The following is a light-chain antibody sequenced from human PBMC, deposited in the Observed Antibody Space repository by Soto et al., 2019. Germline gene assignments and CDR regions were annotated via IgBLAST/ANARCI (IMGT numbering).Light chain of an antibody. V-gene: IGLV4-69*01. CDR1: SGHSNYA. J-gene: IGLJ1*01. CDR3: QTWGTGIRV. CDR2: VNSDGSH. Sequence: QTVVTQSPSASASLGASVKLTCTLSSGHSNYAIAWHQQQPEKGPRYLMKVNSDGSHRKGDGIPDRFSGSSSVAQRYLTISSLQSEDEADYYCQTWGTGIRVFGTGTQLAVL.